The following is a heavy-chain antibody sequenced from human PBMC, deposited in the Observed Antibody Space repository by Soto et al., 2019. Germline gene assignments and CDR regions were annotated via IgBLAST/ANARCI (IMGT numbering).Heavy chain of an antibody. Sequence: TGGSLRLSCAASGFTFSRYSMNWVRPAPGKGLEWVSSISSSSSYIYYADSVKGRFTISRDNAKNSLYLQMNSLRAEDTAVYYCARDPLDIVVVPAATRWEANWFDPWGQGTLVTVSS. CDR1: GFTFSRYS. V-gene: IGHV3-21*01. CDR3: ARDPLDIVVVPAATRWEANWFDP. D-gene: IGHD2-2*01. CDR2: ISSSSSYI. J-gene: IGHJ5*02.